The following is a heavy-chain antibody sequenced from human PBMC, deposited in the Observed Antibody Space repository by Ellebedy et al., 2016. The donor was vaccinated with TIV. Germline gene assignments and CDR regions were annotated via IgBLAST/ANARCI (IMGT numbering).Heavy chain of an antibody. Sequence: GESLKISCAASGFAFTMYGMTWVRQAPGKGLEWVSVIYSGGSTYYADSVKGRFTISRDNSKNTLYLQMNSLRAEDTAVYYCARGGSLDYWGQGTLVTVSS. CDR2: IYSGGST. CDR1: GFAFTMYG. J-gene: IGHJ4*02. V-gene: IGHV3-66*01. CDR3: ARGGSLDY.